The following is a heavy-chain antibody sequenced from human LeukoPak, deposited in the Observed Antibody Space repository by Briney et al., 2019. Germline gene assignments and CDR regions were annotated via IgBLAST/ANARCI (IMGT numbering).Heavy chain of an antibody. CDR1: GFTFSHYW. V-gene: IGHV3-7*01. CDR2: IKHDGSQK. J-gene: IGHJ4*02. D-gene: IGHD3-10*01. CDR3: ARDSSRGDFEY. Sequence: PGGSLRLSCAASGFTFSHYWMSWVRRPPAKDREWVANIKHDGSQKEHVASVKGRFTITRDNAKNSLFLQMNSLRAEDTAVYFCARDSSRGDFEYWGQGTLVTVSS.